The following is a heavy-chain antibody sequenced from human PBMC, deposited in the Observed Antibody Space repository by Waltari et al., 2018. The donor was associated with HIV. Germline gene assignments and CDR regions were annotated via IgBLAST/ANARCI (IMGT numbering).Heavy chain of an antibody. CDR3: VRDDPGYGPIDY. CDR1: GFDLRHYS. Sequence: LVASGGGVVKTGGSIRLTCEASGFDLRHYSMNWVRQSPMRGLEWVASIRRGNNEKHYLDSVRGRFAISRDISESSVYLQMESLKEDDTATYFCVRDDPGYGPIDYWGQGTLVTV. J-gene: IGHJ4*02. D-gene: IGHD3-16*01. CDR2: IRRGNNEK. V-gene: IGHV3-21*04.